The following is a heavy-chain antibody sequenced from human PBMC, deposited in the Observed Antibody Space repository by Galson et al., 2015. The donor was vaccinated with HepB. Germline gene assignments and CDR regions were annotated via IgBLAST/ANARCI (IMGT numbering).Heavy chain of an antibody. D-gene: IGHD3-22*01. J-gene: IGHJ4*02. CDR1: GYTLTELS. CDR3: ATSSGYYLGFDY. Sequence: SVKVSCKVSGYTLTELSMHWVRQAPGKGLEWMGGFDPEDGETIYAQKFQGRVTMTEDTSTDTAYMELSSLRSEDTAVYYCATSSGYYLGFDYWGQGTLVTVSS. CDR2: FDPEDGET. V-gene: IGHV1-24*01.